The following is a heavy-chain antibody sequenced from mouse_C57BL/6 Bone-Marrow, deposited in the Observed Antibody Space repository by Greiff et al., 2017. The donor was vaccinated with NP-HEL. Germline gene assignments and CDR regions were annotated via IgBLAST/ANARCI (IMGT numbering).Heavy chain of an antibody. J-gene: IGHJ2*01. CDR3: TRHYGISYDCFDY. CDR1: GYTFTSYG. D-gene: IGHD1-1*01. CDR2: IYPRSGNT. Sequence: QVQLKQSGAELARPGASVKLSCKASGYTFTSYGISWVKQRTGQGLEWIGEIYPRSGNTYYNEKFKGKATLTADKSSSTAYMELRSLTSEVSAVYFCTRHYGISYDCFDYWGQGTTLTVSS. V-gene: IGHV1-81*01.